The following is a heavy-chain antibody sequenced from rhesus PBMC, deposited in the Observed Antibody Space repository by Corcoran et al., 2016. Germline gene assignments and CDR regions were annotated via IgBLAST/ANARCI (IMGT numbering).Heavy chain of an antibody. Sequence: QVQLQESGPGLVKPSETLSLTCTVSGASISSNWWSWLRQPPGKGLEWIGEINGNSGSTNYNPSLKSRVTISKDASKNQFSLKLSSVTAADTAVYYCARVGVLIAAAGTRQRNFDYWGQGVLVTVSS. D-gene: IGHD6-25*01. CDR2: INGNSGST. CDR3: ARVGVLIAAAGTRQRNFDY. J-gene: IGHJ4*01. V-gene: IGHV4-80*01. CDR1: GASISSNW.